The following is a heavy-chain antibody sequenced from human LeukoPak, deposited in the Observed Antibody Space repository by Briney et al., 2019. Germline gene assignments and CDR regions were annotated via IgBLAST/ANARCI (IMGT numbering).Heavy chain of an antibody. Sequence: GGSLRLSCEDSGFTFRSYEMNWVRQAPGKGLEWVSGISGPGRTTYYADFVKGRFTISRDNSKNTLYLQMNSMRVEDTAVYFCTKEWSNAGTTISPPDYWGQGTLVTVSS. D-gene: IGHD1-7*01. CDR2: ISGPGRTT. V-gene: IGHV3-23*01. CDR1: GFTFRSYE. J-gene: IGHJ4*02. CDR3: TKEWSNAGTTISPPDY.